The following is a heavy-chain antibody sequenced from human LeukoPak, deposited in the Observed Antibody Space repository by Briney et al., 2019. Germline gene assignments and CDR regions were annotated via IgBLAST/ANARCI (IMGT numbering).Heavy chain of an antibody. V-gene: IGHV4-59*01. D-gene: IGHD6-13*01. J-gene: IGHJ5*02. Sequence: SETLSLTCTVSGGSISSYYWSWIRQPPGKGLEWIGYIYYSGSTNYNPSLKSRVTISVDTSKNQFSLKLSSVTAADTAVYYCAREVVIAAAGTGGLNWFDPWGQGTLVTVSS. CDR3: AREVVIAAAGTGGLNWFDP. CDR2: IYYSGST. CDR1: GGSISSYY.